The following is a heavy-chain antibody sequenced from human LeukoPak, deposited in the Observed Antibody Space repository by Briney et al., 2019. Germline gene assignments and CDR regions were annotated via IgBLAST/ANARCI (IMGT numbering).Heavy chain of an antibody. Sequence: PGGSLRLSCAASGFTFSSYAMSWVRQAPGKGLEWVSAISGSGGSTYYADSVKGRFTISRDNSKNTLYLQMNSLRAEDTAVYYCAKDKGTYYGSGFDAFDIWGQGTMVTVSS. CDR2: ISGSGGST. J-gene: IGHJ3*02. D-gene: IGHD3-10*01. V-gene: IGHV3-23*01. CDR3: AKDKGTYYGSGFDAFDI. CDR1: GFTFSSYA.